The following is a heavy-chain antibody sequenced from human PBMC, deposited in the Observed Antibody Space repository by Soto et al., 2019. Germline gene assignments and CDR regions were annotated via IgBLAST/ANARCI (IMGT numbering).Heavy chain of an antibody. D-gene: IGHD2-15*01. J-gene: IGHJ4*02. CDR2: ISAYNGNT. CDR3: ALGYCSGRSCYSHLPY. CDR1: GYTVTSYG. Sequence: SSVKVSCKASGYTVTSYGISWVRQAPGQGLEWMGWISAYNGNTNYAQKRQVRVTMTTDTSTSTAYMELRSLRSDDTAVYSCALGYCSGRSCYSHLPYWGPATLVNV. V-gene: IGHV1-18*01.